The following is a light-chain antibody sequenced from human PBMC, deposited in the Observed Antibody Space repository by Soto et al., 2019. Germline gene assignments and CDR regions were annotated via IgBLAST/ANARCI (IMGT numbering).Light chain of an antibody. V-gene: IGKV3-11*01. J-gene: IGKJ5*01. Sequence: EILLTQSPVTLSLSPGQRATLSCRASQSISTYLAWYQVKPGQAPRLLIYDASSRATGVPARFSGSGSGTDFSLTISSLEPEDVAVYYCQQRSQWPRMTFGQGTRLEMK. CDR3: QQRSQWPRMT. CDR1: QSISTY. CDR2: DAS.